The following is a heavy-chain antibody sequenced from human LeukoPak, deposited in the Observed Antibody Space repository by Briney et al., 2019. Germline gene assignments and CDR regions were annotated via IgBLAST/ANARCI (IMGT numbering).Heavy chain of an antibody. CDR1: SYSISSGYY. CDR2: IYHSGST. CDR3: ARRGGSRYFDY. Sequence: ASETLSLTCAVSSYSISSGYYWGWIRQPPGKGLEWIGSIYHSGSTYYNTSLKSRVTILVDTSKNQFSLKLSSVTAADTAVYYCARRGGSRYFDYWGQGTLVTVSS. J-gene: IGHJ4*02. D-gene: IGHD3-16*01. V-gene: IGHV4-38-2*01.